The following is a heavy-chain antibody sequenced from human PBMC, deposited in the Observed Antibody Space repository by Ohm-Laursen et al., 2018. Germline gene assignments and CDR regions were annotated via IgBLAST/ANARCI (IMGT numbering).Heavy chain of an antibody. CDR1: GGYIYTYY. CDR2: ISYSGST. Sequence: PSDTLSFTWTVSGGYIYTYYWSWIRQPPGKGLEWIVYISYSGSTNSNASLKSRVTISVDTSSNQFSLKLSSVTAADTAVYFCARNDRITVTAGSNAFDIWGQGAMVAVSS. D-gene: IGHD4-17*01. J-gene: IGHJ3*02. CDR3: ARNDRITVTAGSNAFDI. V-gene: IGHV4-59*07.